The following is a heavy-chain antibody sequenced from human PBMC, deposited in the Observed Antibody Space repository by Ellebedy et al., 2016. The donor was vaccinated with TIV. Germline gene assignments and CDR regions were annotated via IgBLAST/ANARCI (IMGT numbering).Heavy chain of an antibody. CDR2: IHPDGSRR. CDR3: ARDPPSDLSAAGFDY. Sequence: GESLKISXAASGFTFSSYWMHWARQAPGKGLVWVSRIHPDGSRRDYADSVKGRFTISRDNAKYTLYLQMNSLNVEDTAVYYCARDPPSDLSAAGFDYWGQGTLVTVSS. D-gene: IGHD6-13*01. J-gene: IGHJ4*02. CDR1: GFTFSSYW. V-gene: IGHV3-74*01.